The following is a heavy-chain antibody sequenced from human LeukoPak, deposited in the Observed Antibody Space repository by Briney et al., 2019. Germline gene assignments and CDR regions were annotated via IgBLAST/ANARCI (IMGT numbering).Heavy chain of an antibody. J-gene: IGHJ4*02. Sequence: PSETLSLTCTVSGGSISSGGYYWSWIRQPPGKGLEWIGYIYYSGSTNYNPSLKSRVTISVDTSKNQFSLKLSSVTAADTAVYYCASHPYYGDPFDYWGQGTLVTVSS. CDR1: GGSISSGGYY. D-gene: IGHD4-17*01. V-gene: IGHV4-61*08. CDR3: ASHPYYGDPFDY. CDR2: IYYSGST.